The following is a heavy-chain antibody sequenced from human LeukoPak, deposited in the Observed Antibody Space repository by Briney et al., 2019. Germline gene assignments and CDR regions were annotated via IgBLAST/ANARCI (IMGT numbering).Heavy chain of an antibody. CDR3: ARIFVTYSGYALGFFDS. CDR2: ITSSSSYM. Sequence: GGSLRLSCAASGFMFRNYSMNWVRQAPGKGLEWVSSITSSSSYMYYADSVKGRFTIARDNAQDSLFLQMDNLRVEDTAVYYCARIFVTYSGYALGFFDSWGQGTLVTVSS. D-gene: IGHD5-12*01. CDR1: GFMFRNYS. V-gene: IGHV3-21*01. J-gene: IGHJ4*02.